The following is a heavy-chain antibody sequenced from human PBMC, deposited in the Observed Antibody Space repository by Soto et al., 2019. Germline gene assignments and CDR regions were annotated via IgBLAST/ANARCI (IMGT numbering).Heavy chain of an antibody. V-gene: IGHV1-3*04. CDR3: ARDKMRFFLGTPRFNWFDP. CDR2: IDTHSGDT. J-gene: IGHJ5*02. Sequence: ASVKVSCKSSGYTFNEYGIHWVRQAPGQRPEWMGWIDTHSGDTRYSQRFQDRLTLTRETSANTVYMNLGSLRPEDTAVYFCARDKMRFFLGTPRFNWFDPWGQGTLVTVSS. CDR1: GYTFNEYG. D-gene: IGHD3-3*01.